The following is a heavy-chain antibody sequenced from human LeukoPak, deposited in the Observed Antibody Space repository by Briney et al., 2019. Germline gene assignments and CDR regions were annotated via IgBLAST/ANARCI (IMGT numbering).Heavy chain of an antibody. CDR3: ARAQTPDYDFWSGPKGAFDI. Sequence: SVKVSCKASGGTFSTYAISWVRQAPGQGLEWMGGIVPIFGTTNYAQKFQGRVTITTDESTSTAYMELSSLRSEDTAVYYCARAQTPDYDFWSGPKGAFDIWGQGTMVTVSS. CDR2: IVPIFGTT. V-gene: IGHV1-69*05. CDR1: GGTFSTYA. J-gene: IGHJ3*02. D-gene: IGHD3-3*01.